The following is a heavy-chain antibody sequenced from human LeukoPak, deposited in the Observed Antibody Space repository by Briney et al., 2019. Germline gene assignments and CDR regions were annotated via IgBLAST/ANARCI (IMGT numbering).Heavy chain of an antibody. D-gene: IGHD1-14*01. V-gene: IGHV4-39*01. CDR2: ICYSGST. CDR1: GDSISSSSYC. Sequence: SETLSLTCTVSGDSISSSSYCWGWIRQPPGKGLEWIGSICYSGSTYYNPSLKSRVTISVDTSKNQFSLKVSSVTAADTAVYYCARNPELKWFDPWGQGTLVTVSS. CDR3: ARNPELKWFDP. J-gene: IGHJ5*02.